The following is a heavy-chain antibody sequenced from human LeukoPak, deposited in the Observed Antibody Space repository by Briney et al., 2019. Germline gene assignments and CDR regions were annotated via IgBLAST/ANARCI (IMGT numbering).Heavy chain of an antibody. J-gene: IGHJ4*02. D-gene: IGHD6-13*01. Sequence: PSETLSLTCAVSGDSISGSYWSWIRQPPGQGLEWIGYIYYSGSTTYNPSLKSRVTISVDTSKNQFSLKLTSVTAADTAVYYCAREVVAAAGTVDYWGQGTLVTVSS. V-gene: IGHV4-59*01. CDR1: GDSISGSY. CDR3: AREVVAAAGTVDY. CDR2: IYYSGST.